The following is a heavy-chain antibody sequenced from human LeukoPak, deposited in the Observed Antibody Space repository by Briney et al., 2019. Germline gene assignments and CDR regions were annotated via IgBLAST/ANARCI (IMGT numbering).Heavy chain of an antibody. Sequence: PGRSLRLSCTASGFTFGDYAMSWFRQAPGKGLEWVGFIRSKAYGGTTEYAASVKGRFTISRDDSKSIAYLQMNSLKTEDTAVYYCTRDVSGSYSEYFQHWGQGTLVTVSS. D-gene: IGHD1-26*01. CDR2: IRSKAYGGTT. V-gene: IGHV3-49*03. CDR3: TRDVSGSYSEYFQH. CDR1: GFTFGDYA. J-gene: IGHJ1*01.